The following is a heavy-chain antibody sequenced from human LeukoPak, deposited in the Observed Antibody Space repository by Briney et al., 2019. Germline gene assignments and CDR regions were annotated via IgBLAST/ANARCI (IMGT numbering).Heavy chain of an antibody. CDR3: ARGADGVSSNSRGWFDP. CDR1: GFTFSSYE. CDR2: ISTSGSTI. V-gene: IGHV3-48*03. D-gene: IGHD2-15*01. Sequence: PGGSLRLSCAASGFTFSSYEMNWVRQAPGKGLDWVSYISTSGSTIYYADSVKGRFTISRDNARNSLYLQMNTLRAEDTAVYSCARGADGVSSNSRGWFDPWGQGTLVTVSS. J-gene: IGHJ5*02.